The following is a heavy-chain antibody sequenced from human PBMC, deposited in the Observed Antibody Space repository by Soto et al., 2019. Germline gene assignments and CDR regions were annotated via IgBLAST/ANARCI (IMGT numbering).Heavy chain of an antibody. J-gene: IGHJ4*02. V-gene: IGHV6-1*01. Sequence: SQTLSLTCAISGDSVSSNSAAWNWIRQSPSRGLEWLGRTYYRSRWYSDYAGSVKSRITINADTSKNQSSLHLNSVTPQDTAVYYCARGPSPLAYWGRGTVVTVSS. D-gene: IGHD6-6*01. CDR3: ARGPSPLAY. CDR2: TYYRSRWYS. CDR1: GDSVSSNSAA.